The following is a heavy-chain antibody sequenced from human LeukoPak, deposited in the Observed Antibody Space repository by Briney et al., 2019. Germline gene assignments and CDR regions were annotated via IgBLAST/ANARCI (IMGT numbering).Heavy chain of an antibody. CDR3: ARGPHGRNWFDP. Sequence: GGSLRLSCAASGFTFSSYSMNWVRQAPGKGLEWVSSISSSSSYIYYADSVKGRFTISRDNAKNSLYLQMNSLRAEDTAVYYCARGPHGRNWFDPWGQGTLVTVSS. D-gene: IGHD1-26*01. CDR2: ISSSSSYI. V-gene: IGHV3-21*01. J-gene: IGHJ5*02. CDR1: GFTFSSYS.